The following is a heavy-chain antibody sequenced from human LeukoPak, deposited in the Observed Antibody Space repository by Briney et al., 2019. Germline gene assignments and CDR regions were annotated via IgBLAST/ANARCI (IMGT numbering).Heavy chain of an antibody. D-gene: IGHD3-3*01. V-gene: IGHV3-30*18. J-gene: IGHJ4*02. CDR2: ISPDESNQ. CDR3: AKGRRGVNFVHSFDS. Sequence: GGSLRLSCAASGFRFTSYGMHWVRQAPGKGLEWVGVISPDESNQFYADSVRGQFTMSRDNSNNTLFLNMNRLRPEDTAIYYCAKGRRGVNFVHSFDSWGRGALVTVSS. CDR1: GFRFTSYG.